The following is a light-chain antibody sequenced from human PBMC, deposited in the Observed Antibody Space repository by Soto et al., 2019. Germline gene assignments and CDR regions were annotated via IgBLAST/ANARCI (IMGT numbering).Light chain of an antibody. CDR1: QSVNSSF. CDR2: AAS. CDR3: QQYDSSRWT. V-gene: IGKV3-20*01. Sequence: EIVLTQSPGTLSLSPGERATLSCRASQSVNSSFLAWYQQQPGQAPRLLIYAASTRATGIPDRFSGSGSGTDFTLTISRLEPEDFAVYYCQQYDSSRWTFGQGTKVEVK. J-gene: IGKJ1*01.